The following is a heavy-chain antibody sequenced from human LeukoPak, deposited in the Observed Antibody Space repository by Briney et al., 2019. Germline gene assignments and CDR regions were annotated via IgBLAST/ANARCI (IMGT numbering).Heavy chain of an antibody. V-gene: IGHV4-59*01. CDR2: IYYSGST. CDR3: ARDASLWGFDY. Sequence: PSETLSLTCAVYGGSFSGYYWSWIRQPPGKGLEWIGYIYYSGSTNYNPSLKSRVTISVDTSKNQFSLKLSSVTAADTAVYYCARDASLWGFDYWGQGTLVTVSS. D-gene: IGHD3-16*01. J-gene: IGHJ4*02. CDR1: GGSFSGYY.